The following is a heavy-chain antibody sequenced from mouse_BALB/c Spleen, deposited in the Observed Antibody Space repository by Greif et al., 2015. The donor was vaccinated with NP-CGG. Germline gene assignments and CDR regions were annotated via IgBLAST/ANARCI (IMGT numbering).Heavy chain of an antibody. J-gene: IGHJ3*01. CDR2: IRNKANGYTT. Sequence: EVQLQQSGGGLVRPGGSLRLSCATSGFTFTDYYMSWVRQPPGKALEWLGFIRNKANGYTTEYSASVKGRFTISRDNSQSILYLQMNTLRAEDSATYYCARGDGYYWFAYWGQGTLVTVSA. CDR3: ARGDGYYWFAY. CDR1: GFTFTDYY. V-gene: IGHV7-3*02. D-gene: IGHD2-3*01.